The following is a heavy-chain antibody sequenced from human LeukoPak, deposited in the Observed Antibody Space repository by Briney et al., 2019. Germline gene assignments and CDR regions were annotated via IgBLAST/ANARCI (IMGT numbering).Heavy chain of an antibody. CDR3: ARDQAGITVSYDY. CDR2: ISAYNGNT. Sequence: ASVKVSFKASGYTFTNYGISWVRQAPGQGLEWMGWISAYNGNTNYAQKLQGRVTVTTDTSTSTAYMELRSLRSDDTAVYYCARDQAGITVSYDYWGQGTLVTVSS. J-gene: IGHJ4*02. V-gene: IGHV1-18*01. D-gene: IGHD3-10*01. CDR1: GYTFTNYG.